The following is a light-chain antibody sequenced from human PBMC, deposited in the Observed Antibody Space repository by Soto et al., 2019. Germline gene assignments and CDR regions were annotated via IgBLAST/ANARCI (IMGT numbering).Light chain of an antibody. Sequence: EIVLTQSPGTLSLSPGERATLSCRASQSVSRYLAWYQHKSGQAPRLLIYGASSRATGIPDRFSGSGSGTDFTLTISSLQPEDVATYYCQKYNSAPRTFGQGTRLEIK. CDR3: QKYNSAPRT. J-gene: IGKJ5*01. CDR2: GAS. CDR1: QSVSRY. V-gene: IGKV3-20*01.